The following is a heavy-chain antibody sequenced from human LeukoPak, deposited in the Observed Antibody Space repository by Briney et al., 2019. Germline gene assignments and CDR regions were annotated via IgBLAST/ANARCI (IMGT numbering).Heavy chain of an antibody. CDR2: IYYSGST. V-gene: IGHV4-59*01. CDR3: ARTGARGAPLDY. J-gene: IGHJ4*02. Sequence: SETLSLTCTVSGGSISSYYWSWIRQPPGKGLEWIGYIYYSGSTNYNPSLKSRVTISVDTSKNQFSLKLSSVTAADTAVYYCARTGARGAPLDYWGQGTLVTVSS. CDR1: GGSISSYY.